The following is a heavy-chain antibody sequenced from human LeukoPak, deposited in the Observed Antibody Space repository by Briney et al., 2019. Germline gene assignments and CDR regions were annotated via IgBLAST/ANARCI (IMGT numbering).Heavy chain of an antibody. CDR1: GITFNSHW. CDR2: IKHDGSLR. V-gene: IGHV3-7*01. Sequence: GGSLRLSCAASGITFNSHWMTWVRQAPGRGLEWVANIKHDGSLRNYVDSVKGRFTISRDNAKNSLYLQMNSLRAEDTAVYYCARDQDDHISDSWYDAFDVWGRGTMVTVSP. CDR3: ARDQDDHISDSWYDAFDV. J-gene: IGHJ3*01. D-gene: IGHD3/OR15-3a*01.